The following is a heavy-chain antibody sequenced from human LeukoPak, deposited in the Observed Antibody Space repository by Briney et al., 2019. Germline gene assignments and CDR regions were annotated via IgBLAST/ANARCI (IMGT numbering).Heavy chain of an antibody. CDR1: GFTFDDYA. J-gene: IGHJ4*02. CDR2: ISWNSGSI. D-gene: IGHD5-12*01. V-gene: IGHV3-9*01. Sequence: GRSLRLSCAASGFTFDDYAMHWVRQAPGKGLEWVSGISWNSGSIGYADSVKGRFTISRDNSKNTLYLQMNSLRAEDTAVYYCARLATEHSFDYWGQGTLVTVSS. CDR3: ARLATEHSFDY.